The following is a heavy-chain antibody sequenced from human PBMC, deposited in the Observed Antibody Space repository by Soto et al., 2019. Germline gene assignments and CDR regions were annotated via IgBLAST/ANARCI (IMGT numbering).Heavy chain of an antibody. D-gene: IGHD3-9*01. CDR1: GFTFSSYA. CDR2: ISGSGGST. V-gene: IGHV3-23*01. CDR3: AKNVWGITIFGGMDV. Sequence: EVQLLESGGGLVQPGGSLRLSCAASGFTFSSYAMSWVRQAPGKGLEWVSAISGSGGSTYYADSVKGRFTISRDNSKHTLYLKMNSLRAEDTAVYYCAKNVWGITIFGGMDVWGQGTTVTVSS. J-gene: IGHJ6*02.